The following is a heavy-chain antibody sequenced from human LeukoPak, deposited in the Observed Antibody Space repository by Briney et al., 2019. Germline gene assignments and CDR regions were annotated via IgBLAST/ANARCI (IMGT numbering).Heavy chain of an antibody. CDR3: AKDGPWVGRQHKITMVRGYDY. Sequence: PGGSLRLSCAASGFTFSSYGMHWVRQAPGKGLEWVAVISYDGSNKYYADSVKGRFTISRDNSKNTLYLQMNSLRAEDTAVYYCAKDGPWVGRQHKITMVRGYDYWGQGTLVTVSS. D-gene: IGHD3-10*01. CDR2: ISYDGSNK. V-gene: IGHV3-30*18. J-gene: IGHJ4*02. CDR1: GFTFSSYG.